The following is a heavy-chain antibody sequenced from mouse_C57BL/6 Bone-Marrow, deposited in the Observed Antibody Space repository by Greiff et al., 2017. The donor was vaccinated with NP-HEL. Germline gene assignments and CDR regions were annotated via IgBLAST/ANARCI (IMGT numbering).Heavy chain of an antibody. D-gene: IGHD3-3*01. CDR2: IWSGGST. CDR1: GFSLTSYG. Sequence: QVQLKESGPGLVQPSQSLSITCTVSGFSLTSYGVHWVRQSPGKGLEWLGVIWSGGSTDYNAAFISRLSISKDNSKSQVFFKMNSLQADDTAIYYCARNRANFFYWYFDVWGTGTTVTVSS. V-gene: IGHV2-2*01. J-gene: IGHJ1*03. CDR3: ARNRANFFYWYFDV.